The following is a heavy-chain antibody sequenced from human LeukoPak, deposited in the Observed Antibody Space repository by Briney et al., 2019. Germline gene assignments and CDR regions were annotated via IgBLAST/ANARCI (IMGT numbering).Heavy chain of an antibody. CDR2: ISGSGGST. CDR3: AKTTVGYSSGRYPGWPADC. CDR1: GFTFGSYA. J-gene: IGHJ4*02. V-gene: IGHV3-23*01. Sequence: GGSLRLSCAASGFTFGSYAMYWVRQAPGKGLEWVSGISGSGGSTFYADSVKGRFTISRDNSENTVYLQMNSLRADDTAVYYCAKTTVGYSSGRYPGWPADCWGQGTLVTVSS. D-gene: IGHD6-19*01.